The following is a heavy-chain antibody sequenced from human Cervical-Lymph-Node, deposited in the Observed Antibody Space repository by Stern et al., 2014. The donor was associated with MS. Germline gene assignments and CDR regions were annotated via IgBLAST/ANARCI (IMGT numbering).Heavy chain of an antibody. V-gene: IGHV5-51*03. Sequence: VQLVQSGAELKEPGESLKISCKTSGYNFINYWIAWGRQVPGKGLEWIGIIYPGDSDIRYSPSFQGHVTMSVDKSKTTAYLQWKSLKASDTAVYYCARWSVACDYWGQGALITVSS. D-gene: IGHD2-21*01. J-gene: IGHJ4*02. CDR3: ARWSVACDY. CDR1: GYNFINYW. CDR2: IYPGDSDI.